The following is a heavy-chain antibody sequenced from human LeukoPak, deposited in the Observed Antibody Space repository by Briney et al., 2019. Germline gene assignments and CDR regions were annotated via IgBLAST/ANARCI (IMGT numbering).Heavy chain of an antibody. V-gene: IGHV1-46*01. CDR3: ARAIAAAGAPDY. CDR1: GYTFTSYF. Sequence: ASVKVSCKASGYTFTSYFMHWVRQAPGQGLEWMGIINPSDGSTSYAQKFQGRVTMTRDTSTTTVYMELSGLRSEDTAVYYCARAIAAAGAPDYWGRGTLVTVSS. J-gene: IGHJ4*02. CDR2: INPSDGST. D-gene: IGHD6-13*01.